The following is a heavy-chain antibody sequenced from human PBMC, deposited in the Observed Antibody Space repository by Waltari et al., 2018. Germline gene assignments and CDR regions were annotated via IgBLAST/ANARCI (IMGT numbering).Heavy chain of an antibody. CDR1: GFTFSSYA. J-gene: IGHJ6*02. D-gene: IGHD3-22*01. Sequence: EVQLLESGGGLVQPGGSLRLSCAASGFTFSSYAMSWVRQAPGKGLEWVSAISGSGGSTYYADSVKGRFTISRDNSKNTLYLQMNSLRAEDTAVYYCAKGGYYYDSSGYGYYYYGMDVWGQGTTVTVSS. CDR2: ISGSGGST. CDR3: AKGGYYYDSSGYGYYYYGMDV. V-gene: IGHV3-23*01.